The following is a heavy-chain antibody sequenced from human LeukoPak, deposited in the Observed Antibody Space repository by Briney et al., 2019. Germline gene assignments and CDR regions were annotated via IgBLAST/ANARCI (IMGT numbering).Heavy chain of an antibody. CDR1: GGSISSYY. V-gene: IGHV4-59*01. CDR3: ARAGIAAAVRFDP. Sequence: SETLSLTCTVSGGSISSYYWSWIRQPPGKGLEWIGYIHYSGSTNYNPSLKSRVTISVDTSKSQFSPKLSSVTAADTAVYYCARAGIAAAVRFDPWGQGTLVTVSS. J-gene: IGHJ5*02. CDR2: IHYSGST. D-gene: IGHD6-13*01.